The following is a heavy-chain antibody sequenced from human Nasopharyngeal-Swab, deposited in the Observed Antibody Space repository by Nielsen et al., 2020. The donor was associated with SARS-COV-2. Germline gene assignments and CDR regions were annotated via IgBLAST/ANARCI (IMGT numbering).Heavy chain of an antibody. V-gene: IGHV3-53*04. CDR3: ARDESSSGWYAFDY. Sequence: WIRQPPGKGLEWVSVIYSGGSTYYADSVKGRFTISRHNSKNTLYLQMNSLRAEDTAVYYCARDESSSGWYAFDYWGQGTLVTVSS. J-gene: IGHJ4*02. CDR2: IYSGGST. D-gene: IGHD6-19*01.